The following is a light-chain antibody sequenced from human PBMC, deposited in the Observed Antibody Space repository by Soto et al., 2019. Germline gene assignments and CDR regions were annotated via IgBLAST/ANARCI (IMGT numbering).Light chain of an antibody. CDR3: QNYNSYSEA. Sequence: IQITQSPSTLSGSAFARVTITCLASQTISSWLAWYQQKPGKATKLLIYKASTLKSGVPSRCSGSGSGTEFTLTSSSLQPDDFATYYCQNYNSYSEAFGQGTRVEIK. CDR1: QTISSW. J-gene: IGKJ1*01. CDR2: KAS. V-gene: IGKV1-5*03.